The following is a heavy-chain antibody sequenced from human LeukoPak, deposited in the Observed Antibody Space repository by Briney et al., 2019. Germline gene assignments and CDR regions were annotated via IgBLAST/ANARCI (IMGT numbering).Heavy chain of an antibody. CDR1: GFIVSNNY. CDR2: IYSGGSA. Sequence: GGSLRLSCAASGFIVSNNYMTWVRQAPGKGLEWVSVIYSGGSAYYADSVKGRFTISRDNSKNTLYLQMNSLRAEDTAVYYCARGQIMVDYWGQGTLVTVSS. J-gene: IGHJ4*02. D-gene: IGHD3-16*01. V-gene: IGHV3-53*01. CDR3: ARGQIMVDY.